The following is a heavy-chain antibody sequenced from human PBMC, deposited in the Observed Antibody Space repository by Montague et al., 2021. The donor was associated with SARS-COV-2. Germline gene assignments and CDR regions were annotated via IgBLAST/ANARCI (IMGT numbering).Heavy chain of an antibody. V-gene: IGHV4-34*01. J-gene: IGHJ5*02. CDR1: GGSFSGYY. D-gene: IGHD2-2*01. CDR3: ASLTLGYCSSTSCCSDWFDP. CDR2: INHSGST. Sequence: SETLSLTCAVYGGSFSGYYWSWIRQPPGKGLQWSGEINHSGSTNYNPSLKSRVTISVDKYKNKFSLKLISVIAAETAVYYCASLTLGYCSSTSCCSDWFDPWGQGTLVTVSS.